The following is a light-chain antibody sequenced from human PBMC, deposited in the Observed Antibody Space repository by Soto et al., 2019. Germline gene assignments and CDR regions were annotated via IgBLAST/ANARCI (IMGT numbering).Light chain of an antibody. CDR3: QQYGSSPET. Sequence: EIVLTQSPGPLSLSPGERATLSCMASQSVSSSYLAWYQQKPGQAPRLLFGGASSRATGIPDRFSGSGSGTDFTLTISRLEPEDFAVYYCQQYGSSPETFGQGTKVDIK. J-gene: IGKJ1*01. CDR1: QSVSSSY. V-gene: IGKV3-20*01. CDR2: GAS.